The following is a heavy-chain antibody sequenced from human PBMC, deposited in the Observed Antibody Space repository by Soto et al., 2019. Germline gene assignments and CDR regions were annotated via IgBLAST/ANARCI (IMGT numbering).Heavy chain of an antibody. V-gene: IGHV3-30*18. Sequence: QVQLVESGGGVVQPGRSLRLSFAASGFTFSSYGMHWVRQAPGKGLEWVAVISYDGSNKYYADSVKGRFTISRDNSKNTLYLQMNSLRAEDTAVYYCAKAQATHIVVVTALDYWGQGTLVTVSS. D-gene: IGHD2-21*02. CDR2: ISYDGSNK. J-gene: IGHJ4*02. CDR3: AKAQATHIVVVTALDY. CDR1: GFTFSSYG.